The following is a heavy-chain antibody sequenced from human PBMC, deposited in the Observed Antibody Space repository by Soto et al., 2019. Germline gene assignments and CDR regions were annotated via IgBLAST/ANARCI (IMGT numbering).Heavy chain of an antibody. CDR3: ARDFGYSSASSWFDP. J-gene: IGHJ5*02. D-gene: IGHD6-6*01. CDR1: GYTFTGYY. V-gene: IGHV1-2*04. Sequence: ASVKVSCKASGYTFTGYYMHWVRQAPGQGLEWMGWINPNSGGTNYAQKFQGWVTMTRDTSISTAYMELSRLRSDDTAVYYCARDFGYSSASSWFDPWGQGTLVTVSS. CDR2: INPNSGGT.